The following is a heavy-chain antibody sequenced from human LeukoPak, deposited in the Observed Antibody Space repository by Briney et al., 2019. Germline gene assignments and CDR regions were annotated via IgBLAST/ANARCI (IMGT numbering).Heavy chain of an antibody. Sequence: GGSLRLSCAASGFTFSSYGMHWVRQAPGKGLEWVAFIRYDGSNKYYADSVKGRFTISRDNSKNTLYLQMNSLRAGDTAVYYCAKDSSGGSEPDAFDIWGQGTMVTVSS. J-gene: IGHJ3*02. CDR1: GFTFSSYG. CDR2: IRYDGSNK. D-gene: IGHD2-15*01. V-gene: IGHV3-30*02. CDR3: AKDSSGGSEPDAFDI.